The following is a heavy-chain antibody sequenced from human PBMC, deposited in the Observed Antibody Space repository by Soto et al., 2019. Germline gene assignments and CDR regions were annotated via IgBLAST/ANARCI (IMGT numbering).Heavy chain of an antibody. D-gene: IGHD6-19*01. J-gene: IGHJ4*02. V-gene: IGHV3-74*01. Sequence: ESGGVLVQPGGSLRLSCVASGFTFDSHWMHWVRQAPGEGLVWVSRIKTDGYAAAYAHSVKGRFTISRDNTKNTVYLQMNSLRAENTAVYFCVRESGVAADCWGQGTLVTVSS. CDR1: GFTFDSHW. CDR2: IKTDGYAA. CDR3: VRESGVAADC.